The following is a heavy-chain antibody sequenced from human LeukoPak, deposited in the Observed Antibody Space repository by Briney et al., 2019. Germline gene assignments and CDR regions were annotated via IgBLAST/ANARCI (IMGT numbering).Heavy chain of an antibody. D-gene: IGHD3-3*01. CDR2: SSGDGGST. J-gene: IGHJ3*02. CDR3: AHPTIFGVVTGDAFDI. V-gene: IGHV3-43*02. Sequence: PGGLRRSPVRVLDTAFPTSGLPGCAQAPGKGLEWCSPSSGDGGSTYYADSVKGRFTISRDNSKDSLYLQMNSQRTNETALYYCAHPTIFGVVTGDAFDIWGQGTMVTVSS. CDR1: DTAFPTSG.